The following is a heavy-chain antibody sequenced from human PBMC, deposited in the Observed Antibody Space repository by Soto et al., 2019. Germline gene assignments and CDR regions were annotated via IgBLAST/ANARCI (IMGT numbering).Heavy chain of an antibody. D-gene: IGHD6-13*01. Sequence: QVQLVESGGGVVQPGRSLRLSCAASGFNFNNYGMHWVRQAPGKGLEWVAVIWNDGNGYYYANSVKGRFTISRDNSKNTLFLQMSSLRAEDTAVYYCARHQISPPTRGAASARGGMDVWGQGTTVTVSS. CDR2: IWNDGNGY. CDR3: ARHQISPPTRGAASARGGMDV. J-gene: IGHJ6*02. V-gene: IGHV3-33*01. CDR1: GFNFNNYG.